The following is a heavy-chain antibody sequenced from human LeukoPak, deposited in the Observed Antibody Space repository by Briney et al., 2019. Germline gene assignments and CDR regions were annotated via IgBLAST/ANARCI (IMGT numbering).Heavy chain of an antibody. Sequence: PGGSLRLSCAASGFTVSSNYMSWVRQAPGKGLEWVSVIYSGGSTYYADSVKGRFTISRDNSKNMLYLQMNSLRAEDTAVYYCARDLWEAPNYYYGMDVWGQGTTVTVSS. CDR2: IYSGGST. D-gene: IGHD3-16*01. CDR3: ARDLWEAPNYYYGMDV. J-gene: IGHJ6*02. V-gene: IGHV3-53*01. CDR1: GFTVSSNY.